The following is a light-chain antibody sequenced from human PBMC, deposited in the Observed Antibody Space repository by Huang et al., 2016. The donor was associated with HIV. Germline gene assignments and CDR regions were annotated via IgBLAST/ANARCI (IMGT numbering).Light chain of an antibody. J-gene: IGKJ2*01. Sequence: DIQMTQAPSSLSAPVGDRVIITCRASQIINRYLNWYQQMSGRAPKLLISGASTLQGGVSPRFSGSGSGTDFTLTITDVQPEDCATYFCQQSYNIPRTFGQGTLLEI. V-gene: IGKV1-39*01. CDR3: QQSYNIPRT. CDR2: GAS. CDR1: QIINRY.